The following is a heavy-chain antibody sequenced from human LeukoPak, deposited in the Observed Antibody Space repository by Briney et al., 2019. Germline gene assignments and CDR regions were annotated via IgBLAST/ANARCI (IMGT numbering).Heavy chain of an antibody. CDR2: ISAYNGNT. V-gene: IGHV1-18*01. Sequence: GASVKVSCKASGGTFSSYAISWVRQAPGQGLEWMGWISAYNGNTNYAQKLQGRVTMTTDTSTSTAYMELRSLRSDDTAVYYCARDNGSGWYLDWGQGTLVTVSS. D-gene: IGHD6-19*01. CDR1: GGTFSSYA. J-gene: IGHJ4*02. CDR3: ARDNGSGWYLD.